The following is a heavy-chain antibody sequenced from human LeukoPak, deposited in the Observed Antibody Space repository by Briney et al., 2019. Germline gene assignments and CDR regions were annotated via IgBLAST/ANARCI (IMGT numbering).Heavy chain of an antibody. J-gene: IGHJ6*02. CDR3: AKDSGYSYGFFYYYGMDV. V-gene: IGHV3-43*02. D-gene: IGHD5-18*01. CDR2: ISGDGTST. Sequence: PGGSLRLSCAASGFIFDDYALHWVRQAPGKGLEWVSLISGDGTSTYYADSVKGRFTISRDNSRNSLYLQMTSLTTEDPALYYCAKDSGYSYGFFYYYGMDVWGQGTTVTVSS. CDR1: GFIFDDYA.